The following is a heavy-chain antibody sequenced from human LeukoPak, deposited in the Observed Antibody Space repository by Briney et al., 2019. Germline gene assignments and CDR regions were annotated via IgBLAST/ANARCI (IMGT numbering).Heavy chain of an antibody. J-gene: IGHJ3*02. D-gene: IGHD3-10*01. CDR1: GGSISTYY. Sequence: SETLSLTCTASGGSISTYYWSWIRQPPGKGLEWIGCIYNTGSTNPNPSLKSRVTISVDTSKTQFSLNLSSVTAADTAIYYCARDSGVLGGAFDIWGQGTMVTVSS. CDR2: IYNTGST. CDR3: ARDSGVLGGAFDI. V-gene: IGHV4-59*01.